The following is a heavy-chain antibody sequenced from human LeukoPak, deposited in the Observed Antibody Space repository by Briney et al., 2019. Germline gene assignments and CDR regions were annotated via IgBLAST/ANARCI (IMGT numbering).Heavy chain of an antibody. V-gene: IGHV4-34*01. CDR3: ARIHCTSTSCSHRGIDY. D-gene: IGHD2-2*01. CDR1: GGSFSGYY. J-gene: IGHJ4*02. CDR2: ISHSGST. Sequence: SETLSLTCAVYGGSFSGYYWSWIRQPPGMGLEWIAEISHSGSTNYNPSLRSRVTISVDTSKNQFSLKLSSVTAADTAVYYCARIHCTSTSCSHRGIDYWGQGTLVTVSS.